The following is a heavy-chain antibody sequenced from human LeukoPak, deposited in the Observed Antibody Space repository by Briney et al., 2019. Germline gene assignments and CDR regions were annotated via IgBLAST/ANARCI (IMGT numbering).Heavy chain of an antibody. V-gene: IGHV4-59*08. CDR1: GGSISSYY. J-gene: IGHJ4*02. D-gene: IGHD3-10*01. CDR3: ARHRARGYFDY. Sequence: SETLSLACTASGGSISSYYGGWIRQPPGKGLEWIGYIYYSGSTNYNPSLKSRVTISVDTSKNQFSLKLSSVTAADTAVYYCARHRARGYFDYWGQGTLVTVSS. CDR2: IYYSGST.